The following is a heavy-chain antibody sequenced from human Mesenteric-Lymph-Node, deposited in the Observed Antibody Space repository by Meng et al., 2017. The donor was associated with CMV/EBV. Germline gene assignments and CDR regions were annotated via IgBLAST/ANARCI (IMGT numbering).Heavy chain of an antibody. CDR2: INHSGST. CDR3: ARTTVTKGRSSDY. Sequence: CDVYGGSFSGYYWSWIRQPPGKGLEWIGEINHSGSTNYNPSLKSRVTISVDTSKNQFSLKLSSVTAADTAVYYCARTTVTKGRSSDYWGQGTLVTVSS. D-gene: IGHD4-17*01. J-gene: IGHJ4*02. V-gene: IGHV4-34*01. CDR1: GGSFSGYY.